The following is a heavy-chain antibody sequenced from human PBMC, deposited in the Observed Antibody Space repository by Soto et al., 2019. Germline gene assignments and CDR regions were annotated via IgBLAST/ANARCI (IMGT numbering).Heavy chain of an antibody. CDR3: ATAGNYSFDN. V-gene: IGHV3-74*01. CDR2: INPDGRTI. CDR1: AFSFSTSW. J-gene: IGHJ4*02. D-gene: IGHD4-4*01. Sequence: PGGSLRLSCAASAFSFSTSWMHWVRQAPGEGLVWVSRINPDGRTINYADSVKGRFTISRDNAKNTLYLQMNILRVEDTAVYFCATAGNYSFDNWGRGTLVTVSS.